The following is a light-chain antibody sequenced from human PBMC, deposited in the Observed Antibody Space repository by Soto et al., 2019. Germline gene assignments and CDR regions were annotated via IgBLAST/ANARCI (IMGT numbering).Light chain of an antibody. CDR3: QQRSNWPPRIT. CDR1: QSVSSN. V-gene: IGKV3-15*01. CDR2: GAS. Sequence: EIVMTQSPATLSVSPGERATLSCRASQSVSSNLAWYQQKPGQAPRLLMYGASTRATGIPARFSGSGSGTEFTLTISSLQSEDFAVYYCQQRSNWPPRITFGQGTRLEIK. J-gene: IGKJ5*01.